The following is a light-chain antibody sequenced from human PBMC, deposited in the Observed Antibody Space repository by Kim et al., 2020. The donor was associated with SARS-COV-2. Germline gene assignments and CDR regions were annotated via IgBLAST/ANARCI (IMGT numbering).Light chain of an antibody. CDR3: QHYGNSPYT. CDR1: QSVSSTY. V-gene: IGKV3-20*01. J-gene: IGKJ2*01. Sequence: LSPGERATLSCRASQSVSSTYLGWYQQKPGQAPRLLIYGASSRATGIPDRFSGSGSGTDFTLTISRLEPEDFAVYYCQHYGNSPYTFGQGTKLEI. CDR2: GAS.